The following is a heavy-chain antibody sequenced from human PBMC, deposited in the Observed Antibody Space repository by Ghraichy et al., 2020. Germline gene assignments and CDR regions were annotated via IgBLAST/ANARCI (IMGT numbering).Heavy chain of an antibody. CDR2: ITSSSRSI. D-gene: IGHD4-23*01. CDR1: GFTFGSYN. V-gene: IGHV3-48*02. Sequence: GGSLRLSCVGSGFTFGSYNMNWVRQSPGKGLEWVSYITSSSRSIFYADSVKGRFTMSRDNAQNSLSLQMNSLRDEDTAIYYCARASTVVRFYYYDGMDVWGQGTTVTVSS. J-gene: IGHJ6*02. CDR3: ARASTVVRFYYYDGMDV.